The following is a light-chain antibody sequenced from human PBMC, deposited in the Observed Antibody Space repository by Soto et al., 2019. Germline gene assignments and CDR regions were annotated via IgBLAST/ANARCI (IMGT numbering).Light chain of an antibody. CDR1: QSISSW. CDR2: KAS. CDR3: QQYHNYAYT. Sequence: DIQMTQYPSTLSASVGDRVTITSRASQSISSWLAWYQQKPGKAPKLLIYKASTLKSGVPSRFSGSGSGTEFTLTISSLRPDDFATYYCQQYHNYAYTFGQGTKVDIK. V-gene: IGKV1-5*03. J-gene: IGKJ1*01.